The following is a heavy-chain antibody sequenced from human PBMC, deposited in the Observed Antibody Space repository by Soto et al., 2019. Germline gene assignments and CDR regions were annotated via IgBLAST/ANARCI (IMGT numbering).Heavy chain of an antibody. D-gene: IGHD3-10*01. CDR2: MNPSSGYT. V-gene: IGHV1-8*01. J-gene: IGHJ4*02. CDR1: GYTFRHYY. Sequence: GASVQVSYTDSGYTFRHYYINWVRQATGQGLEWLGWMNPSSGYTGYAQKFQGRVTMTGDTSISTAYMELSSLTSADAAVYDSARGVRNQHPTIDDWGQSALVTVSS. CDR3: ARGVRNQHPTIDD.